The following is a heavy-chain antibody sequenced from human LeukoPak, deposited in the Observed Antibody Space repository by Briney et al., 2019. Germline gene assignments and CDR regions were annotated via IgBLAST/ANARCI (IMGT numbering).Heavy chain of an antibody. CDR2: IVVGSGNT. CDR1: GFTFTSSA. J-gene: IGHJ5*02. V-gene: IGHV1-58*02. Sequence: ASVKVSCKASGFTFTSSAMQWVRQARGQRLEWIGWIVVGSGNTNYAQKFQERVTITRDMSTSTAYMELSSLRSEDTAVYYCAADPYVWGAARWFDPWGQGTLVTVSS. D-gene: IGHD3-16*01. CDR3: AADPYVWGAARWFDP.